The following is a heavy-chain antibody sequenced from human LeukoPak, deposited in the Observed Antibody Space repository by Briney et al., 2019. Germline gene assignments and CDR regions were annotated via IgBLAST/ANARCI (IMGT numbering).Heavy chain of an antibody. CDR2: IIPILGIA. Sequence: ASVKVSCKASGGTFSSYAISWVRQAPGQGLEWMGRIIPILGIANYAQKFQGRVTIAADKSTSTAYMELSSLRSEDTAVYYCANENSSSWYARSEYFQHWGQGTLVTVFS. CDR3: ANENSSSWYARSEYFQH. V-gene: IGHV1-69*04. CDR1: GGTFSSYA. J-gene: IGHJ1*01. D-gene: IGHD6-13*01.